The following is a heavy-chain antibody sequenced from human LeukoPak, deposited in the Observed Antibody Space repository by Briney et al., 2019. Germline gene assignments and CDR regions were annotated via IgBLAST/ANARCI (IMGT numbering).Heavy chain of an antibody. CDR3: ARAMVRGVIGAFDI. J-gene: IGHJ3*02. D-gene: IGHD3-10*01. CDR1: GGSVSSGSYY. Sequence: PAETLSLTCTVSGGSVSSGSYYWSWIRPPPGEGREWVGYIYYSGSTNYNPSLKSRVTISVDASKNQFSLKLSSVTAADTAVYYCARAMVRGVIGAFDIWGQGTMVTVSS. V-gene: IGHV4-61*01. CDR2: IYYSGST.